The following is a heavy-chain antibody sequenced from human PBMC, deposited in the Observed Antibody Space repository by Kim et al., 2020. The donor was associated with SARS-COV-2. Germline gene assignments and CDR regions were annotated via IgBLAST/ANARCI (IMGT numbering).Heavy chain of an antibody. J-gene: IGHJ4*02. CDR2: IKSKTDGGTT. D-gene: IGHD3-22*01. CDR3: TTYRVYDSSGYYAPYFDY. Sequence: GGSLRLSCAASGFTFSNAWMSWVRQAPGKGLEWVGRIKSKTDGGTTDYAAPVKGRFTISRDDSKNTLYLQMNSLKTEDTAVYYCTTYRVYDSSGYYAPYFDYWGQGTLVTVSS. V-gene: IGHV3-15*01. CDR1: GFTFSNAW.